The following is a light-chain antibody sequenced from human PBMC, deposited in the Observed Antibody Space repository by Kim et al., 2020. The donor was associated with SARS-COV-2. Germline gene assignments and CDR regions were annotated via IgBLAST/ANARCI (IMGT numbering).Light chain of an antibody. Sequence: DIVLTQSPDSLAVSLGERATINCKSSQSVFSSSNNNRNHLAWYQQKPGQPPRLLIYWASTRESGVPDRFRGSGSGTDFRLTISSLQAEDVAVYYCQQYYNTPSLTFGGGTKVDIK. CDR2: WAS. CDR3: QQYYNTPSLT. J-gene: IGKJ4*01. V-gene: IGKV4-1*01. CDR1: QSVFSSSNNNRNH.